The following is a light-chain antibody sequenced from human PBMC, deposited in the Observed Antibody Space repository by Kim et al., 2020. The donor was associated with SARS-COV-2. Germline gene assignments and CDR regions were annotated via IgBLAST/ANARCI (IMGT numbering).Light chain of an antibody. CDR1: QSISSF. V-gene: IGKV3-20*01. CDR3: QQFGSSPLT. J-gene: IGKJ4*01. Sequence: FSPGERATLSCRASQSISSFLAWYQQRPGQAPRLLLYGASSRAAGIPDRFSGSGSGTDFTLTINRLAPEDFAVYYCQQFGSSPLTFGGGTKVDIK. CDR2: GAS.